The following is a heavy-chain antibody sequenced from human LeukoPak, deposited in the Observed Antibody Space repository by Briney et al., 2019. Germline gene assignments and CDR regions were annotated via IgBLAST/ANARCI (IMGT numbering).Heavy chain of an antibody. J-gene: IGHJ5*02. CDR1: GGSISNSNYY. V-gene: IGHV4-39*01. CDR3: ARPGGYDFWSGYYPNWFDP. Sequence: SETLSLTCTVSGGSISNSNYYWGWIRQPPGKGLEWIGSIYYSGSTYYNPSLKSRVTISVDTSKNQFSLKLSSVTAADTAVYYCARPGGYDFWSGYYPNWFDPWGQGTLVTVSS. CDR2: IYYSGST. D-gene: IGHD3-3*01.